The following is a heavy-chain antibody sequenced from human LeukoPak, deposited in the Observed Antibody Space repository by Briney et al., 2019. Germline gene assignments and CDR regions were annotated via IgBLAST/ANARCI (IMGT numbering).Heavy chain of an antibody. Sequence: GGSLRLSCGAFGFTFSNSWMTWIRQAPGKGLEWMATISPDGGEKYYVDSVKGRFTISRDNAKNSLYLQMNSLRAEDTAVYYCVRDLYRIVVVPHYFDYWGQGTLVTVSS. CDR1: GFTFSNSW. D-gene: IGHD3-22*01. V-gene: IGHV3-7*01. J-gene: IGHJ4*02. CDR2: ISPDGGEK. CDR3: VRDLYRIVVVPHYFDY.